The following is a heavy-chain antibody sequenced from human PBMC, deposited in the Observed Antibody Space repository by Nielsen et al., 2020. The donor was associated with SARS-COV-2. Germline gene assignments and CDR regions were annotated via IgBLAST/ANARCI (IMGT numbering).Heavy chain of an antibody. Sequence: GGSVRLSCAASGFTFDDYAMHWVRQAPGKGLEWVSGISWNSGSIGYADSVKGRFTISRDNAKNSLYLQMNSLRAEDTALYYCAQARGIFNAFDIWGQGTMVTVSS. CDR3: AQARGIFNAFDI. V-gene: IGHV3-9*01. CDR1: GFTFDDYA. D-gene: IGHD3-3*01. J-gene: IGHJ3*02. CDR2: ISWNSGSI.